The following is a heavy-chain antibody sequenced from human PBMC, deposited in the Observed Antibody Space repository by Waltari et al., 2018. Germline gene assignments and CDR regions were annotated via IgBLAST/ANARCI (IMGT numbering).Heavy chain of an antibody. CDR3: ARQSRYGYSGPPLWDH. CDR1: GASVTGDSIF. CDR2: LYHTGIT. D-gene: IGHD4-4*01. J-gene: IGHJ4*02. Sequence: QVHMRESGPGLVKPSETLSLTCTVSGASVTGDSIFWAWILQAQGKEFEWLGGLYHTGITSSKSLLWCRFTMSLETSNNQCALRLTTITATDTGVYLSARQSRYGYSGPPLWDHWGRGSLVTVSS. V-gene: IGHV4-39*01.